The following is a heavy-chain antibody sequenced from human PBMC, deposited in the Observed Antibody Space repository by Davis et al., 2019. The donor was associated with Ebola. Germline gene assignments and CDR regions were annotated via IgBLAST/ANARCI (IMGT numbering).Heavy chain of an antibody. D-gene: IGHD2-2*01. CDR2: LSGVGVST. V-gene: IGHV3-23*01. Sequence: GESLKISCAASGFSFSNYAMSWVRQAPGKGLEWVSGLSGVGVSTYYADSVRGRFTISRDNSRNTVYLQMSSLRVDDTAVYYCAKWGLSQYALENWGQGILVTVSS. CDR1: GFSFSNYA. J-gene: IGHJ4*02. CDR3: AKWGLSQYALEN.